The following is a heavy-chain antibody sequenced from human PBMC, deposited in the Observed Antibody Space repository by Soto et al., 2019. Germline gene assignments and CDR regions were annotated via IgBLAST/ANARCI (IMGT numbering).Heavy chain of an antibody. V-gene: IGHV3-23*01. D-gene: IGHD5-18*01. J-gene: IGHJ6*02. CDR3: ARGGRYTYGYGDYSYGMDV. CDR2: ISGTGSRT. Sequence: PGGSLRLSCAASGFSFGDYAMSWVRQAPGKGLEWVSGISGTGSRTSYADSVRGRFTISRDNVNNTLSLQMDSLRAEDTAVYYCARGGRYTYGYGDYSYGMDVWGQGTTVIVSS. CDR1: GFSFGDYA.